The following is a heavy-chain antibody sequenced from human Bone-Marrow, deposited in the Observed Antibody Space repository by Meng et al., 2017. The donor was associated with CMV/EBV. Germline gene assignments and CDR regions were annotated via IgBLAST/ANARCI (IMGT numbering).Heavy chain of an antibody. Sequence: GGPLRLSCAASGFTFSSYAMHWVRQAPGKGLEWVAVISYDGSNKYYADSVKGRFTISRDNSKNTLYLQMNSLRAEDTAVYYCALRTYWGQGTLVTVSS. CDR3: ALRTY. D-gene: IGHD2-8*01. V-gene: IGHV3-30-3*01. CDR2: ISYDGSNK. CDR1: GFTFSSYA. J-gene: IGHJ4*02.